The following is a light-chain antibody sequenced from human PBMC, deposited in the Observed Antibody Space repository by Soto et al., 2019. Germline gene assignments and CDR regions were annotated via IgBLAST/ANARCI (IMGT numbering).Light chain of an antibody. J-gene: IGLJ2*01. V-gene: IGLV2-14*01. CDR1: SSDVGGYNY. CDR2: DVS. Sequence: QSALTQPASVSGSPGQSITISCTGTSSDVGGYNYVSWYQQHPGKAPKLMIYDVSNRPSGVSNRFSGSKSGNTASLTVSGLQAEHEADDYWSSYTRSSTPHVVFGGGTKLTVL. CDR3: SSYTRSSTPHVV.